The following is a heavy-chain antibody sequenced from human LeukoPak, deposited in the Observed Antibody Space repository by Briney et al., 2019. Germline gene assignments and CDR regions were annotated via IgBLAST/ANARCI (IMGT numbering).Heavy chain of an antibody. V-gene: IGHV4-59*13. D-gene: IGHD4-11*01. J-gene: IGHJ1*01. CDR2: IYYTGKT. CDR3: ASYYSDSEYFQH. Sequence: PSETMSLPWTVYGGSINSFSWSWIRQPPGEGLEWIGYIYYTGKTNYNPSLKSRVTISIDPSKNQFSLNVSSMTAADTAVYYCASYYSDSEYFQHWGQGTLVTVSS. CDR1: GGSINSFS.